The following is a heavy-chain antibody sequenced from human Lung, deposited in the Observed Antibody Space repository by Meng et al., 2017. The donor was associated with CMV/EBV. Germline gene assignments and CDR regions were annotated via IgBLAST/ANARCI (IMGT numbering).Heavy chain of an antibody. Sequence: GSLRLXCAVYGGSFSGYYWSWIRQPPGKGLEWIGEINHSGSTNYNPSLKSRVTISVDTSKNQFSLKLSSVTAADTAVYYCARGRRGGFLEWLLSGNWFDHWGQGXLVTVSS. CDR3: ARGRRGGFLEWLLSGNWFDH. CDR1: GGSFSGYY. J-gene: IGHJ5*02. CDR2: INHSGST. V-gene: IGHV4-34*01. D-gene: IGHD3-3*01.